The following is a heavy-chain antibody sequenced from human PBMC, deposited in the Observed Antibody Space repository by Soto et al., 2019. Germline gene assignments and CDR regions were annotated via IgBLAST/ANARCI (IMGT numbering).Heavy chain of an antibody. CDR3: ARSHDYGDYVDY. CDR2: IYYSGST. Sequence: NPSETLSLTCTVSGGSISSYYWSWIRQPPGKGLEWIGYIYYSGSTNYNPSLKSRVTISVDTSKNQFSLKLSSVTAADTAVYYCARSHDYGDYVDYWGQGTLVTVSS. J-gene: IGHJ4*02. V-gene: IGHV4-59*01. CDR1: GGSISSYY. D-gene: IGHD4-17*01.